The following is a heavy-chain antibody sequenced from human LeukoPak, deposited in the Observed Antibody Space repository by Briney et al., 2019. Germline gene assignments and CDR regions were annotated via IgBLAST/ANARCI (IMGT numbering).Heavy chain of an antibody. V-gene: IGHV3-30*02. CDR2: IRYDGKIK. D-gene: IGHD6-13*01. J-gene: IGHJ5*02. CDR1: GFTFSAYG. Sequence: GGSLILSCAASGFTFSAYGVHWVRQAPGKGPEWVAFIRYDGKIKKYADSVKGRFTISRDNSKNTLYLQMNSLTSEDTSLYYCDRNRAAAGDWLDPWGQGTLVIVSS. CDR3: DRNRAAAGDWLDP.